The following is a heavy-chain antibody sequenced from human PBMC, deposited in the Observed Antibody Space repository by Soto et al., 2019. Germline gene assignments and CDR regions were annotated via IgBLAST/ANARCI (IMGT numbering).Heavy chain of an antibody. CDR1: GGSISSNY. CDR2: VYNSGST. CDR3: ARYRREAVAGYTLDN. J-gene: IGHJ4*02. V-gene: IGHV4-59*01. Sequence: SETLSLTCIVSGGSISSNYWTWIRQPPGKGLEWIGYVYNSGSTNYNPSLKSRVTISEDTSKSQFSLKVNSMTAADTAVYYCARYRREAVAGYTLDNWGQGILVTVSS. D-gene: IGHD6-13*01.